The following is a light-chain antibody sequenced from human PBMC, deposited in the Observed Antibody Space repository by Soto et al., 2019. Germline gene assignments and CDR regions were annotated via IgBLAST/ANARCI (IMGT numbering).Light chain of an antibody. CDR3: QQRSNWPWK. Sequence: IVMTHSPATLSVSPWERATLSCRASQSVSSNLAWYQQKPGQAPRLLIYDASNRATGIPVRFSGSGSGTDYTLTITNLESEDFAVYYCQQRSNWPWKFGQGTKVDIK. J-gene: IGKJ1*01. CDR1: QSVSSN. V-gene: IGKV3-11*01. CDR2: DAS.